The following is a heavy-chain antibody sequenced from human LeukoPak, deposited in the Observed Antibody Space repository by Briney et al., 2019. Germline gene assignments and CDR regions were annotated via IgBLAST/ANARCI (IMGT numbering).Heavy chain of an antibody. Sequence: SETLSLTCTVSDDSISYYYWSWIRQPPGKGLGWIGKIYYSGNTNYNPSLKSRVTISVDTSKNQFSLKLSSVTAADTAVYYCARVRGYSYDSSDFDYWGQGTLVTVSS. CDR1: DDSISYYY. CDR3: ARVRGYSYDSSDFDY. D-gene: IGHD5-18*01. CDR2: IYYSGNT. J-gene: IGHJ4*02. V-gene: IGHV4-59*01.